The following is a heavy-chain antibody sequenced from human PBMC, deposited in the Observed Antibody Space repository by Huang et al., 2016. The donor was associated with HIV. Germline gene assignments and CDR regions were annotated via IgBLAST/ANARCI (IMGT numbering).Heavy chain of an antibody. V-gene: IGHV4-39*01. CDR3: ASGEYGKNAYDI. D-gene: IGHD2-2*01. CDR2: FYYSGDA. CDR1: GGSITSSNHY. Sequence: QLHLQQSGPGLVRPSETLSLICTVSGGSITSSNHYWGWIRQTPGKGLEWIGNFYYSGDAYYTSSLKNRVSISIDTSKSQCSLRLSAVIATDTAVYYCASGEYGKNAYDIWGQGTVVTVSA. J-gene: IGHJ3*02.